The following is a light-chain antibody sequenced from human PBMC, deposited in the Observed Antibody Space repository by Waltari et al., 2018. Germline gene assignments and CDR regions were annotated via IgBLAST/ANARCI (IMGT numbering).Light chain of an antibody. Sequence: SYELTQPPSASVSPGRTARITSSGDASPKHDRSRYPQKPGQPPVLVIYKDTERPSGLPELFSDSSSGTTVTLTISGVQAEDEADYYCQSADSSDTYVVFGGATKLTVL. J-gene: IGLJ2*01. CDR2: KDT. V-gene: IGLV3-25*03. CDR1: ASPKHD. CDR3: QSADSSDTYVV.